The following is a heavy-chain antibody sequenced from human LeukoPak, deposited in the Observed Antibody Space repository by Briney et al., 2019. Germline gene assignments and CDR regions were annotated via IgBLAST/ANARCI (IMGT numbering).Heavy chain of an antibody. CDR3: ARGGSGWYGGYNWFDP. J-gene: IGHJ5*02. CDR1: GFAVSSNY. Sequence: TGGSLRLSCAASGFAVSSNYMSWVRQALGKGLEWVSVIYSGGSTYYADSVKGRFTISRDNSKNTLYLQMNSLRAEDTAVYYCARGGSGWYGGYNWFDPWGQGTLVTVSS. V-gene: IGHV3-66*01. CDR2: IYSGGST. D-gene: IGHD6-19*01.